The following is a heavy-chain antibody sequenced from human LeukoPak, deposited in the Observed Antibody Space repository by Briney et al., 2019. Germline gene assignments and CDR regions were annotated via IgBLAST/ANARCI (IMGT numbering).Heavy chain of an antibody. Sequence: SEALSLTCAVSGYSISSGYYWGWIRQPPGKGLEWIGSIYHSGSTYYNPSLKSRVTISVDTSKNQFSLKLSSVTAADTAVYYCARGWRCSGGSCYGYWGQGTLVTVSS. V-gene: IGHV4-38-2*01. D-gene: IGHD2-15*01. CDR2: IYHSGST. CDR1: GYSISSGYY. CDR3: ARGWRCSGGSCYGY. J-gene: IGHJ4*02.